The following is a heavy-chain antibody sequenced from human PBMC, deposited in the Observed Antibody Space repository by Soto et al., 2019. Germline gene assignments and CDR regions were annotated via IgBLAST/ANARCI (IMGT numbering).Heavy chain of an antibody. Sequence: SQTLSLTCAISGDSVSSNSAAWNWIRQSPSRGLEWLGRTYYRSKWYNDYAVSVKSRITINPDKSKNQFSLQLNSVTPEDTAVYYCARGIAAAGTFRYYYYYGMDVWGQGTTVTVSS. CDR3: ARGIAAAGTFRYYYYYGMDV. CDR2: TYYRSKWYN. CDR1: GDSVSSNSAA. D-gene: IGHD6-13*01. V-gene: IGHV6-1*01. J-gene: IGHJ6*02.